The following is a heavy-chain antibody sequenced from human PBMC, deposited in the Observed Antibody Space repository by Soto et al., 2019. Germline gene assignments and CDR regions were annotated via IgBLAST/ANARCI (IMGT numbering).Heavy chain of an antibody. CDR1: GYTFSSYY. D-gene: IGHD6-6*01. Sequence: ASVKVSCKASGYTFSSYYVHWVRQAPGQGLEWMGIINPSGGSTSYAQKFQGRVTMTSDTSTSTVYMELSSLRSEDTAVYYCARDAIAARPSLADYWGQGTLVTVSS. CDR2: INPSGGST. J-gene: IGHJ4*02. CDR3: ARDAIAARPSLADY. V-gene: IGHV1-46*01.